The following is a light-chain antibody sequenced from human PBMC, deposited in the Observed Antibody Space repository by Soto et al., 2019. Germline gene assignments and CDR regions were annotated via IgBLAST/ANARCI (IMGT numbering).Light chain of an antibody. J-gene: IGKJ3*01. CDR2: DAY. Sequence: SQMTQSPPSLSASVGDRVTITCQASHDIGNSLNWYQDKPGQAPKLVIYDAYNLETGVPSTFSGGGYGTHFTFTISSLRPEDIGTYYCQKSDHLPLFGPGTKVDIK. V-gene: IGKV1-33*01. CDR1: HDIGNS. CDR3: QKSDHLPL.